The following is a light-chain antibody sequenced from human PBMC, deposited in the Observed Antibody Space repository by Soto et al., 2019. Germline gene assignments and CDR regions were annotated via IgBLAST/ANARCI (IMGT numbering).Light chain of an antibody. CDR2: RAS. CDR3: LQYHNLWA. J-gene: IGKJ1*01. V-gene: IGKV3-15*01. CDR1: QNIYYN. Sequence: ILMTQSPATVYVSPGESATLSCRAIQNIYYNVAWYQHRPVQAPRLLIYRASTRAPGVPARFSGSGSGTEFTLTISSLQPQDFKVYSCLQYHNLWAFGQGTKVDIK.